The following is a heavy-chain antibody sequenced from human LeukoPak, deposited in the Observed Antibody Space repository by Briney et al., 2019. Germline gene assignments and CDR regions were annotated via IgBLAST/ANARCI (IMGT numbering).Heavy chain of an antibody. V-gene: IGHV4-34*01. D-gene: IGHD6-13*01. J-gene: IGHJ5*02. CDR3: ARGPAAVHP. CDR1: GWPLTNHY. Sequence: SETLSLTCAVYGWPLTNHYWIWTRQPPGKGLEWIGEISHSGSTNYNPSLKSRVTISVDTSKSQFFLKLSSVTAADTAVHYCARGPAAVHPWGQGTLVTVSS. CDR2: ISHSGST.